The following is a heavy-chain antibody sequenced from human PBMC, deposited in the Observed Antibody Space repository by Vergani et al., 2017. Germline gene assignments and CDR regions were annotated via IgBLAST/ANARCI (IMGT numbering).Heavy chain of an antibody. Sequence: EVQLVESGGVVVQPGGSLRLSCAASGFTFDDYTMHWVRQAPGKGLEWVSLISWDGGSTGYADSVKGRFTISRDNAKNSLYLQMNSLRAEDTALYYCARERYAYYDFWSGYYTQYYFDYWGQGTLVTVSS. CDR1: GFTFDDYT. D-gene: IGHD3-3*01. V-gene: IGHV3-43*01. J-gene: IGHJ4*02. CDR2: ISWDGGST. CDR3: ARERYAYYDFWSGYYTQYYFDY.